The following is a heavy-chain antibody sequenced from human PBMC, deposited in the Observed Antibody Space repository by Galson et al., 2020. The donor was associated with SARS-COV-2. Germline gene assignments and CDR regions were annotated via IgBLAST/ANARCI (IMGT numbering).Heavy chain of an antibody. CDR3: ARDPPYYDFWSGPYDL. J-gene: IGHJ5*02. Sequence: GGSLRLSCAASGFTFSSYAMHWVRQAPGKGLEWVAVISYDGSNKYYADSVKGRFTISRDNSKNTLYLQMNSLRAEDTAVYYCARDPPYYDFWSGPYDLWGQGTLVTVSS. V-gene: IGHV3-30-3*01. D-gene: IGHD3-3*01. CDR1: GFTFSSYA. CDR2: ISYDGSNK.